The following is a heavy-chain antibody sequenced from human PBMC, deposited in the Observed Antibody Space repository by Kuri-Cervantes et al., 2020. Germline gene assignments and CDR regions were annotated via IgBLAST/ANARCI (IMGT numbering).Heavy chain of an antibody. CDR2: ISYDGSNK. Sequence: SLKISCSASGFTFSSYGMHWVRQAPGKGLEWVAVISYDGSNKYYADSVKGRFTISRDNSKNTLYLQMNSLRAEDTAVYYCAKGYYYDSSGLDYWGQGTLVTVSS. D-gene: IGHD3-22*01. V-gene: IGHV3-30*18. J-gene: IGHJ4*02. CDR3: AKGYYYDSSGLDY. CDR1: GFTFSSYG.